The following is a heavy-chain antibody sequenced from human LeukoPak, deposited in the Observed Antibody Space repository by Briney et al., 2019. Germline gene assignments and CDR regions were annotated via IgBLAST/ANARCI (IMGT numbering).Heavy chain of an antibody. J-gene: IGHJ6*02. Sequence: GGSLRLSCAASGFTFSDYMSWIRQAPGKGLEWVSYISYSAYTIYYADSVKGRFTISRDNAKNSLYLQMNSLSAGDTAVYSCARDLSPVGATTLYEDGMDVWGQGTTVTVSS. CDR1: GFTFSDY. CDR3: ARDLSPVGATTLYEDGMDV. V-gene: IGHV3-11*01. CDR2: ISYSAYTI. D-gene: IGHD1-26*01.